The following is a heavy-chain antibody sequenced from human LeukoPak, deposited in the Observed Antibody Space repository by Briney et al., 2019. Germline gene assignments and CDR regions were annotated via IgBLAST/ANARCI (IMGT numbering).Heavy chain of an antibody. Sequence: ASVKVSCKASGGTFSSYAISWVRQAPGQGLEWMGGIIPIFGTANYAQKFQGRVTITADESTSTAYMELSSLRSEDTAVYYCAREGGSPYVWGSYRHSGKAPFDYWGQGTLVTVSS. D-gene: IGHD3-16*02. V-gene: IGHV1-69*01. CDR2: IIPIFGTA. CDR3: AREGGSPYVWGSYRHSGKAPFDY. J-gene: IGHJ4*02. CDR1: GGTFSSYA.